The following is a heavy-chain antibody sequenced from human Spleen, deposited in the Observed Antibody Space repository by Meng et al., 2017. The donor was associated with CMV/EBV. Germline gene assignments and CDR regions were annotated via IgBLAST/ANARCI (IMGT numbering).Heavy chain of an antibody. CDR1: GYTLTDDD. Sequence: LVQLGAEGKNPGASGKVSCKASGYTLTDDDIHWVRQAPGQWLEWMGWINPSDDTNYAQNFQGRVTMTRDMSINTVYMELSRLTSDDTAVYYCARSSGWSRFDHWGQGTLVTVSS. V-gene: IGHV1-2*02. CDR3: ARSSGWSRFDH. CDR2: INPSDDT. J-gene: IGHJ4*02. D-gene: IGHD6-19*01.